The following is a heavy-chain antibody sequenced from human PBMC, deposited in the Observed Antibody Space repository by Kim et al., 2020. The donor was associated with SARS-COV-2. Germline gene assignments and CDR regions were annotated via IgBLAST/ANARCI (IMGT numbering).Heavy chain of an antibody. CDR3: ARDGREQWLTPGAFDI. CDR1: GYTFTGYY. D-gene: IGHD6-19*01. V-gene: IGHV1-2*06. CDR2: INPNSGGT. Sequence: ASVKVSCKASGYTFTGYYMHWVRQAPGQGLEWMGRINPNSGGTNYAQKFQGRVTMTRDTSISTAYMELSRLRSDDTAVYYCARDGREQWLTPGAFDIWGQGTMVTVSS. J-gene: IGHJ3*02.